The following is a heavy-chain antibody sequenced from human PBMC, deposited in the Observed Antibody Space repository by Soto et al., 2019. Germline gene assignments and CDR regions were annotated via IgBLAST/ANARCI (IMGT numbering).Heavy chain of an antibody. CDR1: GFTFSSYG. CDR3: ARVDPSGIFDY. CDR2: IWYDGSNK. D-gene: IGHD1-26*01. J-gene: IGHJ4*02. Sequence: QVQLVESGGGVVQPGRSLSLSCAASGFTFSSYGMHWVRQAPGKGLEWVAVIWYDGSNKYYADSVKGRFTISRDNSKNTLYLQMNSLRAEDTAVYYCARVDPSGIFDYWGQGTLVTVSS. V-gene: IGHV3-33*01.